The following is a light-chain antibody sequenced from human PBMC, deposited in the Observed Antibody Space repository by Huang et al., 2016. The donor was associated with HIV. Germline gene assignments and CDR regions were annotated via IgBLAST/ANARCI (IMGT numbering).Light chain of an antibody. V-gene: IGKV3-15*01. CDR3: QQYNNWPPEYT. CDR2: GAS. Sequence: EVVLTQSPATLSVSPGRKATLSCRASQSVSRNLAWYQQKPGQAPSPLIYGASTRATGIPARFSGSGSGTEFTLTISSLQSEDLAIYYCQQYNNWPPEYTFGQGTKLEIK. J-gene: IGKJ2*01. CDR1: QSVSRN.